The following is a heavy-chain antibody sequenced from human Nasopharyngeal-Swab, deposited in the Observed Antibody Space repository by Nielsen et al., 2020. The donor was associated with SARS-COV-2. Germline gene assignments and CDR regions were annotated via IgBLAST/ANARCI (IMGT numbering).Heavy chain of an antibody. CDR1: GFTFSSYS. CDR3: ARDGGATIFDY. V-gene: IGHV3-21*01. CDR2: ISSSSSYI. D-gene: IGHD1-26*01. Sequence: GGSLRLSCEASGFTFSSYSMNWVRQAPGKGLEWVSSISSSSSYIYYADSVKGRFTISRDNAKNSLYLHMNSLRAEDTAVYYCARDGGATIFDYWGQGTLVTVSS. J-gene: IGHJ4*02.